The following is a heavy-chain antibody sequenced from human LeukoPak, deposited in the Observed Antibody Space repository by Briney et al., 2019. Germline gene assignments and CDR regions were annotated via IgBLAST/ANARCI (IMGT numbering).Heavy chain of an antibody. Sequence: SQTLSLTCTVSGGSISSSSAYWGWIRQPPGKGLEWIGSIYYSKNTYYNPSLKSRVTISADTSKNQFSLTLGSVSATDTAVYYCVSPRGFSYGYFDYWGQGTLVTVSS. CDR1: GGSISSSSAY. CDR3: VSPRGFSYGYFDY. V-gene: IGHV4-39*01. CDR2: IYYSKNT. D-gene: IGHD5-18*01. J-gene: IGHJ4*02.